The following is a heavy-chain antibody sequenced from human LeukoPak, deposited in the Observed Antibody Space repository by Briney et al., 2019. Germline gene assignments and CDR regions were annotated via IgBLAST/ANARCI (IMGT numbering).Heavy chain of an antibody. D-gene: IGHD5-24*01. CDR3: TRDQMATEFN. CDR1: GFTFGDYA. J-gene: IGHJ3*01. CDR2: IRSKAYGGTT. Sequence: GGSLRLSCTASGFTFGDYAMSWVRQAPGKGLEWVGFIRSKAYGGTTEYAASVKGRFTISRDDSKSIAYLQMNSLKTEDTAVYHCTRDQMATEFNWGQGTMVTVSP. V-gene: IGHV3-49*04.